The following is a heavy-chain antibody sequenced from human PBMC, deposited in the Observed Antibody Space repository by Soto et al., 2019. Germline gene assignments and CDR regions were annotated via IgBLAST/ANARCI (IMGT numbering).Heavy chain of an antibody. CDR3: ARDPGLLWFGELSPMLLDF. J-gene: IGHJ6*04. Sequence: SVKVSCKASGGTFSSYTISWVRQAPGQGLEWMGRIIPILGIANYAQKFQGRVTITADKSTSTAYMELSSLRSEDTAVYYCARDPGLLWFGELSPMLLDFSGKGSSVIVSS. CDR1: GGTFSSYT. D-gene: IGHD3-10*01. V-gene: IGHV1-69*04. CDR2: IIPILGIA.